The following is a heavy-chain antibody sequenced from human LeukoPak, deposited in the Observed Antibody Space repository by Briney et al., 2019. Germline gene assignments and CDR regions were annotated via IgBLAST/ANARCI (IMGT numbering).Heavy chain of an antibody. J-gene: IGHJ4*02. Sequence: ASVKVSCKASGYTFTSYYMHWVRQAPGQGLEWMGIINPSGGSTSYAQKFQGRVTMTRDTSTSTVYMELSSLRSEDTAVYYCAADLMVRDIPDYWGQGTLVTVSS. V-gene: IGHV1-46*01. CDR2: INPSGGST. CDR1: GYTFTSYY. CDR3: AADLMVRDIPDY. D-gene: IGHD3-10*01.